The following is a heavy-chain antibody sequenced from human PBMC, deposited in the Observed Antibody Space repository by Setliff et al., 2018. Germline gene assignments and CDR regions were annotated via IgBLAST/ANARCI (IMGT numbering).Heavy chain of an antibody. Sequence: ASVKVSCKASGYTFTGYYIHWVRQAPGQGLEYMGWINPNSGGTNYAPKFQGRVTMTRDTSISTAYMELSRLKYDDTAVYYCARGTTNLNYYYYMDVWGKGTTVTVSS. D-gene: IGHD4-4*01. CDR3: ARGTTNLNYYYYMDV. CDR2: INPNSGGT. V-gene: IGHV1-2*02. J-gene: IGHJ6*03. CDR1: GYTFTGYY.